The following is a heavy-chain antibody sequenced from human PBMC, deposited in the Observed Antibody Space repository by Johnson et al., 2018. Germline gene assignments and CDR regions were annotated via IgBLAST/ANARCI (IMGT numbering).Heavy chain of an antibody. J-gene: IGHJ3*02. V-gene: IGHV5-51*01. CDR1: GYSFTTYW. CDR3: AMGSSTTDAFDI. D-gene: IGHD2-2*01. CDR2: IYPGDSDT. Sequence: VQLVESGAEVKKPGESLKISCQGSGYSFTTYWIGWVRQMPGKGLEWMGMIYPGDSDTSSGPSFHVQVIFSADKSISTASLQWSSLNASDTAMNYCAMGSSTTDAFDIWGQGTMVTVSA.